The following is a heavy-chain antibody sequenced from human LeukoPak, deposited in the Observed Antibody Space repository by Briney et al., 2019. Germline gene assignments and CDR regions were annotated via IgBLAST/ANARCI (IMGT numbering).Heavy chain of an antibody. Sequence: GGSLRLSCAASGFTFSSYEMNWVRQAPGKGLEWVSYISSSGSTIYYADSVKGRFTISGDNAKNSLYLQMNSLRAEDTAVYYCARWSWFGEFNDAFDIWGQGTMVTVSS. CDR1: GFTFSSYE. CDR2: ISSSGSTI. D-gene: IGHD3-10*01. J-gene: IGHJ3*02. CDR3: ARWSWFGEFNDAFDI. V-gene: IGHV3-48*03.